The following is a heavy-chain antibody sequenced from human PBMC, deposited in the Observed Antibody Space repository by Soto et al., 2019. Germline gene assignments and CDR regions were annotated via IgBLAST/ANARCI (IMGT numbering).Heavy chain of an antibody. CDR2: IFNSGTT. CDR1: GASTVSHYH. V-gene: IGHV4-31*02. CDR3: ALALGPTTRLDY. D-gene: IGHD1-26*01. J-gene: IGHJ4*02. Sequence: QVQLQESGPGLVKPSQTLSLTCSVSGASTVSHYHCSWIRQPPGRGLEWMGYIFNSGTTFYNPSLTSRLSISMDTSGNHFSLELRSVTAADTAVYYCALALGPTTRLDYWGQGTLVTVSS.